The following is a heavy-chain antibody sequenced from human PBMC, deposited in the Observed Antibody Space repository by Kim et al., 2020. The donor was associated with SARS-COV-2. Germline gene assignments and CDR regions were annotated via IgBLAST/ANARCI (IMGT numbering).Heavy chain of an antibody. CDR2: INHSGST. CDR1: GGSFSGYY. CDR3: ARERTIHCTNGVCLRGGIHY. D-gene: IGHD2-8*01. Sequence: SETLSLTCAVYGGSFSGYYWSWIRQPPGKGLEWIGEINHSGSTNYNPSLKSRVTISVDTSKNQFSLKLSSVTAADTAVYYCARERTIHCTNGVCLRGGIHYWGQGTLVTVSS. V-gene: IGHV4-34*01. J-gene: IGHJ4*02.